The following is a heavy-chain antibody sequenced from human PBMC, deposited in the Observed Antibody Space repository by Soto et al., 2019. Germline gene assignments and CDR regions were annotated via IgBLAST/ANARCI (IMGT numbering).Heavy chain of an antibody. Sequence: GGSLRLSCAACGFTFSSYDMHWVRQATGKGLEWVSAIGTAGDTYYPGSVKGRFTISRENAKNSLYLQMNSLRAGDTAVYYCARDLCSGGSCYDVAAFDIWGQGTMVTVSS. V-gene: IGHV3-13*01. J-gene: IGHJ3*02. CDR2: IGTAGDT. CDR1: GFTFSSYD. CDR3: ARDLCSGGSCYDVAAFDI. D-gene: IGHD2-15*01.